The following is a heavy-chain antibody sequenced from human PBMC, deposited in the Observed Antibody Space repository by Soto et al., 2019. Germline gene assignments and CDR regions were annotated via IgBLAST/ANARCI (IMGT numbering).Heavy chain of an antibody. V-gene: IGHV4-39*01. J-gene: IGHJ4*02. CDR3: ARLIVQGGAYVDY. CDR1: GGSISSSSYY. Sequence: QLQLQESGPGLVKPSETLSLTCTVSGGSISSSSYYWGWIRQRPGKGLEWIGSIYYSGSAYYNPSLKSRVSISVDTSKNHFSLKLSSVTAADTAVYYCARLIVQGGAYVDYWGQGTLVTVSS. D-gene: IGHD1-26*01. CDR2: IYYSGSA.